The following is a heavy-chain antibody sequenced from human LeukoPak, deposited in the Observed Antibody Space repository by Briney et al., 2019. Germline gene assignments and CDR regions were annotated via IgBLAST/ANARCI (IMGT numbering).Heavy chain of an antibody. CDR2: ISSSSSYI. V-gene: IGHV3-21*01. CDR1: RFTFSSYS. CDR3: ARSPRNIAAAGLVDY. Sequence: PGGSLRLSCAASRFTFSSYSMNWVRQAPGKGLEWVSSISSSSSYIYYADSVKGRFTISRDNAKNSLYLQMNSLGAEDTAVYYCARSPRNIAAAGLVDYWGQGTLVTVSS. D-gene: IGHD6-13*01. J-gene: IGHJ4*02.